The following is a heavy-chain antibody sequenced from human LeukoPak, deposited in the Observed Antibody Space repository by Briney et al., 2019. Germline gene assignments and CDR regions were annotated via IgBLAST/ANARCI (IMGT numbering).Heavy chain of an antibody. V-gene: IGHV4-4*02. J-gene: IGHJ5*02. CDR1: GGSISSSNW. CDR3: ASRVYSSSWYSDWFDP. Sequence: SGTLSLTCAVSGGSISSSNWWSWVRQPPGKGLEWIGEIYHSGSTNYNPSLKSRVTISVDKSKNQFSLKLSSVTAADTAVYYCASRVYSSSWYSDWFDPLGPGNPGHRLL. D-gene: IGHD6-13*01. CDR2: IYHSGST.